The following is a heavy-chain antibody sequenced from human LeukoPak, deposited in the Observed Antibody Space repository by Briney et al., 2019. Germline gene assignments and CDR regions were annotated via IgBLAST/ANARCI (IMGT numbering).Heavy chain of an antibody. D-gene: IGHD5-12*01. Sequence: SVKVSCKASGGTFSSYAISWVRQAPGQGLEWMGGIIPIFGTANYAQKFQGRVTITADESTSTAYMELSSLRSEDTAVYYCARAAPLGVDIVATYYFDYWGQGTLVTVSS. CDR1: GGTFSSYA. J-gene: IGHJ4*02. CDR3: ARAAPLGVDIVATYYFDY. CDR2: IIPIFGTA. V-gene: IGHV1-69*13.